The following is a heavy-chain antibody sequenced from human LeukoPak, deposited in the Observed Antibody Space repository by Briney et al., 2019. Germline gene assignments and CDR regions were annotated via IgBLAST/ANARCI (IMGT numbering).Heavy chain of an antibody. CDR1: GFTFSRYS. D-gene: IGHD3-10*01. V-gene: IGHV3-48*01. Sequence: PGGSLRLSCAASGFTFSRYSMNWVRQAPGKGLEWVSYISSSSSTIYYADSVKGRFTISRDNAKNSLYLQMNSLRAEDTAVYYCARDLPGGPPGSPYYYYMDVWGKGTTVTVSS. J-gene: IGHJ6*03. CDR3: ARDLPGGPPGSPYYYYMDV. CDR2: ISSSSSTI.